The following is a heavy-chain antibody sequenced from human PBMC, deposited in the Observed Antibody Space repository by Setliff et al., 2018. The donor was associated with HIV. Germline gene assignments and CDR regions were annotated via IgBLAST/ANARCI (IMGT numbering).Heavy chain of an antibody. CDR2: INPHSGNT. J-gene: IGHJ4*02. CDR3: ARDRTGVDCTKTSCYASFDH. CDR1: GYTLTGYY. D-gene: IGHD2-2*01. Sequence: ASVKVSCKASGYTLTGYYMHWVRLAPGLGLEWMGWINPHSGNTDFAQRLQGRFTRTRDTSINTVYMELSRLRSDDTAVYYCARDRTGVDCTKTSCYASFDHWGQGTLVTVSS. V-gene: IGHV1-2*02.